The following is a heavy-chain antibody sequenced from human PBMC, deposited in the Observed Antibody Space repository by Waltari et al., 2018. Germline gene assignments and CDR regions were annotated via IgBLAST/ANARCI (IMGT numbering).Heavy chain of an antibody. J-gene: IGHJ5*02. V-gene: IGHV1-2*02. Sequence: QVQLVQSGAEVKKPGASVKVSCKASGYTFTGYYTHWVRQAPGQGLEWMGWINPNSGGTNYAQKFQGRGTMTRDTSISTAYMELSRLGSDDTAVYYCARALCSGGSCYSWDWFDPWGQGTLVTVSS. CDR1: GYTFTGYY. CDR2: INPNSGGT. CDR3: ARALCSGGSCYSWDWFDP. D-gene: IGHD2-15*01.